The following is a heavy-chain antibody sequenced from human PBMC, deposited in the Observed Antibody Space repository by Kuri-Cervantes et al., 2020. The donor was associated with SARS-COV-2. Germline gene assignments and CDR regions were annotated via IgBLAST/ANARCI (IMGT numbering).Heavy chain of an antibody. CDR2: FDPEDGET. J-gene: IGHJ4*02. V-gene: IGHV1-24*01. Sequence: GGSLRLSCKVSGYTLTELSMHWVRQAPGKGLEWMGGFDPEDGETIYAQKFQGRVTMTEDTSTDTAYMELSSLRSEDTAVYYCATAGTTAMALFDYWGQGTLVTVSS. CDR1: GYTLTELS. D-gene: IGHD5-18*01. CDR3: ATAGTTAMALFDY.